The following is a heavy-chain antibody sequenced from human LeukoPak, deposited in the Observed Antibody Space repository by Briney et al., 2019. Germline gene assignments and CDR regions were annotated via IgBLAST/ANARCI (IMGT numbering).Heavy chain of an antibody. CDR3: ARDLRSNRDN. J-gene: IGHJ4*02. CDR2: INPDGSRT. V-gene: IGHV3-74*01. D-gene: IGHD1-14*01. CDR1: GFTFSTYW. Sequence: GGSLRFSCAASGFTFSTYWVHWVRKAPGKGLVWVSRINPDGSRTDYADSVKGRFTISRDNAKNTLYLQMNSLRAEDTAVYFCARDLRSNRDNWGQGTLVTVSS.